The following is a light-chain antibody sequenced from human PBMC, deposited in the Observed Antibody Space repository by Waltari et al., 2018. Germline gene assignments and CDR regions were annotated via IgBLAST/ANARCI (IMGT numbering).Light chain of an antibody. Sequence: DIVMTQSPLSLPVTPGEPASISCMYSQSLLHSNGYSFLDWYLQKPGHSPQLLIYLGSNRASGVPDRFSGSGSGTYFTLKISRVEAEDVGVYYCMQALQTPFTFGPGTKVDIK. CDR1: QSLLHSNGYSF. CDR2: LGS. CDR3: MQALQTPFT. V-gene: IGKV2-28*01. J-gene: IGKJ3*01.